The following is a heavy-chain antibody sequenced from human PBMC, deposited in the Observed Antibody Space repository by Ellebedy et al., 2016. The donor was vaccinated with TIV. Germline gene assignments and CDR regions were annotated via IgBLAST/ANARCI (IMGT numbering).Heavy chain of an antibody. CDR3: ARGPLGGTPRAFDS. CDR2: IYSDGST. V-gene: IGHV3-66*01. D-gene: IGHD1-26*01. J-gene: IGHJ4*02. CDR1: GFTVSTNY. Sequence: GESLKISCAVSGFTVSTNYLSWVRQAPGKGLEWVSAIYSDGSTYYADSVKGRFTISRDDSENTVFLQMNSLRAGDTAIYYCARGPLGGTPRAFDSWGQGTLVTVSS.